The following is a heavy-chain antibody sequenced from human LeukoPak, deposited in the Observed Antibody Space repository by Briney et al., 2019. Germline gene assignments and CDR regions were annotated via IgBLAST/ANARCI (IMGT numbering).Heavy chain of an antibody. D-gene: IGHD4-11*01. J-gene: IGHJ4*02. V-gene: IGHV3-23*01. Sequence: PGGSLRLSCAASGFTFSSYAMSWVRQAPGKGLEWVSAISGSGGSTYYADSVKGRFTISRDNSKNTLYLQMNSLRAEDTAVYYCGKGGGRSYSNYGELDYWGEGTLATVSS. CDR2: ISGSGGST. CDR3: GKGGGRSYSNYGELDY. CDR1: GFTFSSYA.